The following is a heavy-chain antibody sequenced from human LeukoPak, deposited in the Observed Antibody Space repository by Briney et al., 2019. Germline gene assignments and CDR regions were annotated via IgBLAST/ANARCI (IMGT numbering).Heavy chain of an antibody. V-gene: IGHV4-59*08. CDR1: GGSISSYY. CDR3: ARGTANNAFDI. CDR2: IYYSGST. Sequence: SETLSLTRTVSGGSISSYYWSWIRQPPGKGLEWIGYIYYSGSTNYNPSLKSRVTISVDTSKNQFSLKLSSVTAADTAVYYCARGTANNAFDIWGQGTMVTVSS. J-gene: IGHJ3*02.